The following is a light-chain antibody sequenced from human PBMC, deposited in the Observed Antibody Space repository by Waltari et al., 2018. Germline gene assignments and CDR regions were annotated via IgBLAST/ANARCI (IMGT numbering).Light chain of an antibody. CDR2: GAS. CDR3: QQYDNWPPWT. J-gene: IGKJ1*01. Sequence: EIVMTQFPAPLSLSPGERATLSCRARQSVSSNLAWYQQKPGQAPRLLIYGASTRATGIPARFSGRGYGTEFTLTISSLQSEDFGVYYCQQYDNWPPWTFGLGTKVEIK. CDR1: QSVSSN. V-gene: IGKV3-15*01.